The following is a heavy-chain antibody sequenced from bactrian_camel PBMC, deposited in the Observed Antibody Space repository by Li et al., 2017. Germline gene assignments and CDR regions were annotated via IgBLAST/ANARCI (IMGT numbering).Heavy chain of an antibody. D-gene: IGHD7*01. CDR2: MLSHGVT. CDR3: ATHIRPGRMNWWRLLQAPEYIN. V-gene: IGHV3S53*01. CDR1: GHIASSYC. J-gene: IGHJ4*01. Sequence: HVQLVESGGGSVQAGGSLRLSCVWSGHIASSYCMAWFRQAPGKEREGVAAMLSHGVTTYADSVKGRFTISGDNAKNTLYLEINNLTPDDTAMYLCATHIRPGRMNWWRLLQAPEYINWGQGTQVTVS.